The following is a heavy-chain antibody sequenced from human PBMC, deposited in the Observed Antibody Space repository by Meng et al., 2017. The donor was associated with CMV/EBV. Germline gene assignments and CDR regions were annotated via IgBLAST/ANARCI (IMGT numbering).Heavy chain of an antibody. D-gene: IGHD6-13*01. J-gene: IGHJ4*02. CDR3: ARAGQEYSSSWYGFDY. CDR1: GYTLTSYY. Sequence: SGYTLTSYYMHWVRQAPGQGLEWMGIINPSGGSTSYAQKFQGRVTMTRDTSTSTVYMELSSLRSEDTAVYYCARAGQEYSSSWYGFDYWGQGTLVTVSS. CDR2: INPSGGST. V-gene: IGHV1-46*01.